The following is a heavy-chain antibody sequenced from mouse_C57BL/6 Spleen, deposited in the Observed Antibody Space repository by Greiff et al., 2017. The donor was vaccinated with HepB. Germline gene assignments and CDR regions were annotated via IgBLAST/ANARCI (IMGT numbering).Heavy chain of an antibody. J-gene: IGHJ3*01. Sequence: VQLQQPGAELVRPGTSVKLSCKASGYTFTSYWMHWVKQRPGQGLEWIGVIDPSDSYTNYNQKFKGKATLTVDTSSSTAYMQLSSLTSEDSAVYYCARITTVGEEAWFAYWGQGTLVTVSA. CDR3: ARITTVGEEAWFAY. CDR2: IDPSDSYT. CDR1: GYTFTSYW. D-gene: IGHD1-1*01. V-gene: IGHV1-59*01.